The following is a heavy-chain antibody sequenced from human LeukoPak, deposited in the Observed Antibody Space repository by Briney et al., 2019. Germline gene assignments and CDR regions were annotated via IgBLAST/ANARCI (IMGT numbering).Heavy chain of an antibody. Sequence: AVKVPCKASGWTFTSCGIIWVRQPPAQGLEWMGWMSAYNGNTNYAPKLQGRVTMTTDTSTSTAYMELRSLRSDDTAVYYCAREYSGSNWWFDPWGQGTLVTVSS. V-gene: IGHV1-18*01. CDR3: AREYSGSNWWFDP. D-gene: IGHD1-26*01. J-gene: IGHJ5*02. CDR2: MSAYNGNT. CDR1: GWTFTSCG.